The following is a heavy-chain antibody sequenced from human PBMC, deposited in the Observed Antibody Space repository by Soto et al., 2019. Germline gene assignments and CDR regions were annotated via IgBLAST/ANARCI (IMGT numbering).Heavy chain of an antibody. J-gene: IGHJ4*02. D-gene: IGHD2-8*01. CDR1: GFTFGPFW. CDR2: INSDGSTI. Sequence: PGGSLRLSCAASGFTFGPFWMHLVRQAPGKGLVWLSHINSDGSTIVYADSVKGRFTISRDNAKNSLYLQMNSLTAEDTAVYYCATYCTSFTCSRSGAFDYWGQGALVTVSS. CDR3: ATYCTSFTCSRSGAFDY. V-gene: IGHV3-74*01.